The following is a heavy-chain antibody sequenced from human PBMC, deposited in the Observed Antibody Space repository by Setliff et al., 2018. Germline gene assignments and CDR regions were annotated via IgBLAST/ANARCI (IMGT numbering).Heavy chain of an antibody. J-gene: IGHJ4*02. D-gene: IGHD4-17*01. CDR3: ARENGDYDLDY. CDR1: GFTFSSDP. CDR2: IGSSGNTI. Sequence: GGSLRLSCAASGFTFSSDPMNWVRQAPGKGLEWISYIGSSGNTIYYANSVKGRFTISRDNAKNSLFLQMNSLRAEDTAVYYCARENGDYDLDYWGQGALVTVSS. V-gene: IGHV3-48*03.